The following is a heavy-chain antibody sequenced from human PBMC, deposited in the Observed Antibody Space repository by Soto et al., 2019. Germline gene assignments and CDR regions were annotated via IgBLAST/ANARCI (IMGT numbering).Heavy chain of an antibody. CDR1: GYSFITYG. CDR3: ARDRPTSSIRARDYYYAMDV. CDR2: ISTYNGNT. D-gene: IGHD6-6*01. V-gene: IGHV1-18*01. J-gene: IGHJ6*02. Sequence: QVQLVQSGAEVKKPGASVKVSCKASGYSFITYGISWVRQAPGQGLEWMGWISTYNGNTNYAQKLQGRITMTTDTSTTTGSVELRSLRSDDTAVYYCARDRPTSSIRARDYYYAMDVWCQGTTVTVSS.